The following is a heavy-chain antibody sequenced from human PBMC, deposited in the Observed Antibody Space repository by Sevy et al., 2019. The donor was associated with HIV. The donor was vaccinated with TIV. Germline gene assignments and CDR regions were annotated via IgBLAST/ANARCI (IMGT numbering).Heavy chain of an antibody. CDR3: AKAGGTGIAAAGQYY. CDR1: GFTFSSYA. Sequence: GGSLRLSCAASGFTFSSYAMSWVRQAPGKGLEWVSAISGSGGSTYYADSVKGRFTISRDSSKNTWYLQMNSLRAEDTAVYYCAKAGGTGIAAAGQYYWGQGTLVTVSS. D-gene: IGHD6-13*01. J-gene: IGHJ4*02. V-gene: IGHV3-23*01. CDR2: ISGSGGST.